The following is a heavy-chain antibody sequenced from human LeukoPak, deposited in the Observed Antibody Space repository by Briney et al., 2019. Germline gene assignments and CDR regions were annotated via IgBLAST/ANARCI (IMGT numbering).Heavy chain of an antibody. CDR1: GGSISSGGYY. CDR3: ARAPRITMVRGVINAFDI. D-gene: IGHD3-10*01. J-gene: IGHJ3*02. CDR2: IYYSGST. V-gene: IGHV4-31*03. Sequence: SETLSLTCTVSGGSISSGGYYWSWIRQHPGKGLEWIGYIYYSGSTYYNSSLKSRVTISVDTSKNQLSLKLSSVTAADTAVYYCARAPRITMVRGVINAFDIWGQGTMVTVSS.